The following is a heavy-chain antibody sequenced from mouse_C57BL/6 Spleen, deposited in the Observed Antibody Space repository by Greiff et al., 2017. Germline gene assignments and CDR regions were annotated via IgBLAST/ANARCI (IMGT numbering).Heavy chain of an antibody. D-gene: IGHD1-1*02. CDR1: GFTFRSYG. CDR3: ARQIESMGGIAMDY. Sequence: EVKLVESGGDLVKPGGSLKLSCAASGFTFRSYGMSLVRQTPDKRLERVATISSGGSYTHYPDSVKWRFTISRDNAKNTLYLQMSSLMYEDTAMYYCARQIESMGGIAMDYWGQGTSVTVSS. J-gene: IGHJ4*01. V-gene: IGHV5-6*01. CDR2: ISSGGSYT.